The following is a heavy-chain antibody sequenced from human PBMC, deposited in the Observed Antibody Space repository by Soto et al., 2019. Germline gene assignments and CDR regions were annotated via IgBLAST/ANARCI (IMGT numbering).Heavy chain of an antibody. Sequence: SETLSLTCTVSGGSISSGGYYWSWIRQHPGKGLEWIGYIYYSGSTYYNPSLKSRVTISVDTSKNQFYLKLSSVTAADTAVYYCARDRLIVATKTYYYYYGMDVWGQGTTVTVSS. V-gene: IGHV4-31*03. CDR3: ARDRLIVATKTYYYYYGMDV. CDR1: GGSISSGGYY. J-gene: IGHJ6*02. CDR2: IYYSGST. D-gene: IGHD5-12*01.